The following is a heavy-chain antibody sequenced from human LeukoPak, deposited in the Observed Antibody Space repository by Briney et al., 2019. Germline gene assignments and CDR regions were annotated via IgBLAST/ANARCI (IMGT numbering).Heavy chain of an antibody. J-gene: IGHJ4*02. CDR1: GGSISSYY. CDR3: AKMKTYYEILTGYYPLYYFDY. V-gene: IGHV4-59*08. Sequence: SETLSLTCTGSGGSISSYYWSWIRQPPGKGLEWIGYIYYSWSTNYNPSLKSRVTISVDTSKNQFSLKLSSVTAADTAVYYCAKMKTYYEILTGYYPLYYFDYWGQGTLVTVSS. D-gene: IGHD3-9*01. CDR2: IYYSWST.